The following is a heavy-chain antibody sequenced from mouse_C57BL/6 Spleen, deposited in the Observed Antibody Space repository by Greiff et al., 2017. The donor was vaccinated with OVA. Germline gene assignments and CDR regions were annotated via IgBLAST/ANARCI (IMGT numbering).Heavy chain of an antibody. Sequence: EVKLMESGPGLVKPSQSLSLTCSVTGYSITSGYYWNWIRQFPGNKLEWMGYISYDGSNNYNPSLKNRISITRDTSKNQFFLKLNSVTTEDTATYYCARDITTDFDYWGQGTTLTVSS. CDR2: ISYDGSN. V-gene: IGHV3-6*01. CDR1: GYSITSGYY. CDR3: ARDITTDFDY. J-gene: IGHJ2*01. D-gene: IGHD1-1*01.